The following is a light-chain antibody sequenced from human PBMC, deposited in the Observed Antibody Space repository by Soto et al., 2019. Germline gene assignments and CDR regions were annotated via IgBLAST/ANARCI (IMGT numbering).Light chain of an antibody. J-gene: IGLJ3*02. V-gene: IGLV2-14*01. CDR3: SSYTSSSTWV. Sequence: QSALTQPASVSGSPGQSITISCTGTSNDVGGYNYVSWFQQHPGKAPKLLIYEVSDRPSGVSSRFSASKSGNTASLTISGLQAEDEADYFCSSYTSSSTWVFGGGTQLTVL. CDR2: EVS. CDR1: SNDVGGYNY.